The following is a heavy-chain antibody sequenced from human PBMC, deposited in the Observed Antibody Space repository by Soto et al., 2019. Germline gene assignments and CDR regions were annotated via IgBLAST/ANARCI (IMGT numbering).Heavy chain of an antibody. CDR1: GFSLSRYG. J-gene: IGHJ4*02. CDR3: ARDLSYWSLLIDD. Sequence: QVQVVESGGGVVQPGGSLRLSCTASGFSLSRYGLHWIRRAPGKGLEWVAGLWSNGITRSYADSVKGRFTISRDTSENMLYLQMNSLGAEDTAVYYCARDLSYWSLLIDDWGQGTLVTVSS. CDR2: LWSNGITR. V-gene: IGHV3-33*01. D-gene: IGHD2-8*02.